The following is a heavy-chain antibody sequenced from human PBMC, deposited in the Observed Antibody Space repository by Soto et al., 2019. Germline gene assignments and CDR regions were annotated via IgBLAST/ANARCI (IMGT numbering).Heavy chain of an antibody. CDR3: AREGGDYQTSAHYGMDV. Sequence: QVQLVQSGAEVKKPGSSVKVSCKASGGTFSSYAISWVRQAPGQGLEWMGGIIPIFGTANYAKKFQGRVTITADESTSTAYMELSSLRSEDTAVYYCAREGGDYQTSAHYGMDVWGQGTTVTVSS. CDR2: IIPIFGTA. V-gene: IGHV1-69*01. J-gene: IGHJ6*02. D-gene: IGHD4-17*01. CDR1: GGTFSSYA.